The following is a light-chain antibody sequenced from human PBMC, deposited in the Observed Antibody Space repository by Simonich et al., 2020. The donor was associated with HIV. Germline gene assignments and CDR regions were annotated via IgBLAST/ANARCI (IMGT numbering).Light chain of an antibody. Sequence: SYVLTQPPSVSVAPGKTARITCGGNNIGSKSVHWYQQKPGQAPVLVVYDNNHRPSGIPERFSGSNSGNTATLTISRVEAGDEADYSCQVWDTSSDHPRVFGGGTKLTVL. CDR3: QVWDTSSDHPRV. V-gene: IGLV3-21*03. CDR1: NIGSKS. CDR2: DNN. J-gene: IGLJ2*01.